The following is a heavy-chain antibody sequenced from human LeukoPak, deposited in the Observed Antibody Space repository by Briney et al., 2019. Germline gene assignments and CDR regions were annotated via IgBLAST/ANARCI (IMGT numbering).Heavy chain of an antibody. J-gene: IGHJ3*02. D-gene: IGHD5-18*01. Sequence: GGSLRLSCAASGFTFDDYGMSWVRQAPGKGLEWVSGINWIGGSTGYADSVKGRFTISRDNAKNSLYLQMNSLRAEDTALYYCARDRRGGYSYGHDAFDIWGQGTMVTVSS. CDR2: INWIGGST. V-gene: IGHV3-20*04. CDR3: ARDRRGGYSYGHDAFDI. CDR1: GFTFDDYG.